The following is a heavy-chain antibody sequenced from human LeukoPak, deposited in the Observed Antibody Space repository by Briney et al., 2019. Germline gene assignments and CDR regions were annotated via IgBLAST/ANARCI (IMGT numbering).Heavy chain of an antibody. CDR1: GYPFSGSD. D-gene: IGHD6-19*01. J-gene: IGHJ4*02. V-gene: IGHV3-30*18. CDR2: VSHEGSSK. CDR3: AKTTGGWPRFFDH. Sequence: GGSLRLSCAASGYPFSGSDIHWVRQAPGKGLEWVAFVSHEGSSKFYAESVKGRFGISRDNSKSTTYLQMNGLRADDTAVYYCAKTTGGWPRFFDHWGQGTLVTVSS.